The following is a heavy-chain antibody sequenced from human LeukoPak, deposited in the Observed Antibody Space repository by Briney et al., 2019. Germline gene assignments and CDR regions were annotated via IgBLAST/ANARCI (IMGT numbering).Heavy chain of an antibody. V-gene: IGHV3-7*03. D-gene: IGHD1-26*01. CDR3: GKNRYSGSLSPFDI. J-gene: IGHJ3*02. CDR1: AFIFSGHW. CDR2: IKEDGSER. Sequence: GGSLRLSCEGPAFIFSGHWMNWVRQTPGKGLEWVASIKEDGSERQYVDSVKGRFSISRDNTKGSLFLQLNSLRAEDTAVYYCGKNRYSGSLSPFDIWGQGTMVTVSS.